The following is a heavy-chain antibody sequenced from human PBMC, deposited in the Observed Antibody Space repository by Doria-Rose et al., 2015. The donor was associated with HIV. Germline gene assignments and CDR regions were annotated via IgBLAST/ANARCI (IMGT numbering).Heavy chain of an antibody. J-gene: IGHJ4*02. CDR3: ATGVTLDY. CDR2: ISSTSAYI. Sequence: VQLVQSGGGLVRPGGSLRLSCATSGFTFSSHRINWVRQAPGKVLECDSSISSTSAYINYADSVRGRFTISRDNARNSLYLQMDSLRAEDTAIYYCATGVTLDYWGQGTLVTVSS. CDR1: GFTFSSHR. D-gene: IGHD3-10*01. V-gene: IGHV3-21*01.